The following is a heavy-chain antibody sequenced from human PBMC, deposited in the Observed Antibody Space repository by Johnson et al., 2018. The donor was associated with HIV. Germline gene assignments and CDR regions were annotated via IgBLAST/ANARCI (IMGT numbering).Heavy chain of an antibody. Sequence: QVQLVESGGGVVQPGRSLRLSCAASGFTFSSYGMHWVRQAPGKGLEWVALISYDGSNKYYADSVKGRFTISRDNSKNTLYLQMNSLRAEDTAVYYWARVITEVGTRWAFDIWGQGTIVTVSS. D-gene: IGHD6-13*01. V-gene: IGHV3-30*03. CDR2: ISYDGSNK. CDR3: ARVITEVGTRWAFDI. J-gene: IGHJ3*02. CDR1: GFTFSSYG.